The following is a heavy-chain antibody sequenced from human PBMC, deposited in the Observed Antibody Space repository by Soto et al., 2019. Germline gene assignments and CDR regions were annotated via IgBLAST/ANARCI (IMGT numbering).Heavy chain of an antibody. V-gene: IGHV3-33*01. D-gene: IGHD3-3*01. CDR3: ARDPGDFWSGYYFDY. J-gene: IGHJ4*02. CDR1: GFTFSSYG. CDR2: IWYDGSNK. Sequence: ESGGGVVQPGRSLRLSCAASGFTFSSYGMHWVRQAPGKGLEWVAVIWYDGSNKYYADSVKGRFTISRDNSKNTLYLQMNSLRAEDTAVYYCARDPGDFWSGYYFDYWGQGTLVTVSS.